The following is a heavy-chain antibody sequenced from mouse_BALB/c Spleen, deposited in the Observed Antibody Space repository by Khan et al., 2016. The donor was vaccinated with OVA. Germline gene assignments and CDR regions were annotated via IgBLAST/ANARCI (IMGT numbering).Heavy chain of an antibody. CDR2: IWSGGST. CDR3: ARNYDYDEGLAY. CDR1: GFSLTTYG. D-gene: IGHD2-4*01. Sequence: VQLQESGPGLVQPSQSLSITCTVSGFSLTTYGVHWVRQSPGKGLEWLGVIWSGGSTDYNAAFISRLSISKDSSKSQVFFKMNSLQVNDIAIYYCARNYDYDEGLAYWGQGTLVTVSA. V-gene: IGHV2-2*02. J-gene: IGHJ3*01.